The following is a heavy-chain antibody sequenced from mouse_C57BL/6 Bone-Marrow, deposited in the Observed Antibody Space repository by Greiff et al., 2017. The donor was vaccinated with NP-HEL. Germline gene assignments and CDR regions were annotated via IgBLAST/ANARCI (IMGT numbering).Heavy chain of an antibody. CDR1: GFTFSDAW. D-gene: IGHD1-1*01. CDR2: IRNKANNHAT. Sequence: EVQGVESGGGLVQPGGSMKLSCAASGFTFSDAWMDWVRQSPEKGLEWVAEIRNKANNHATYYAESVKGRFTISRDDSKSSVYLQMNSLRAEDTGMYYCTRRGNYGSSYGAMDYWGQGTSVTVSS. J-gene: IGHJ4*01. V-gene: IGHV6-6*01. CDR3: TRRGNYGSSYGAMDY.